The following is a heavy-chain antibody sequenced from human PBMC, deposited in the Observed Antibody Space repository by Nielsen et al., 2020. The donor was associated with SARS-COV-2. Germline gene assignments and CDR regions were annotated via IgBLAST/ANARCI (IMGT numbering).Heavy chain of an antibody. V-gene: IGHV1-2*04. CDR3: ARDRGYDILTGYSDCYGMDV. D-gene: IGHD3-9*01. CDR2: INPNSGGT. Sequence: ASVKVSCKASGYTFTGYYMHWVRQAPGQGLEWMGWINPNSGGTNYAQKFQGWVTMTRDTSISTAYMELSRLRSDDTAVYYCARDRGYDILTGYSDCYGMDVWGQGTTVTVSS. J-gene: IGHJ6*02. CDR1: GYTFTGYY.